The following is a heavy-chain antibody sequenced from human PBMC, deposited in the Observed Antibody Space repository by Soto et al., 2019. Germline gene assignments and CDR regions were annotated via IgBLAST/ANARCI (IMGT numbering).Heavy chain of an antibody. V-gene: IGHV3-33*01. J-gene: IGHJ6*02. CDR1: GFTFSSYG. D-gene: IGHD2-15*01. CDR2: IWYDGSNK. CDR3: ARDYSALYYTMDV. Sequence: GGSLRLSCAASGFTFSSYGMHWVRQAPGKGLEWVAVIWYDGSNKYYADSVKGRFTISRDNSKNTLYLQMNSLRAEDTAVYYCARDYSALYYTMDVWGQGTTVTVSS.